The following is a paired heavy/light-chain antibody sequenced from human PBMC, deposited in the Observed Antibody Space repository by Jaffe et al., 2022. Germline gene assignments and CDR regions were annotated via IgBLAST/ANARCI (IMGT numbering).Light chain of an antibody. CDR2: GTT. V-gene: IGLV1-40*01. CDR1: SSNIGAGYD. Sequence: QSVLTQPPSVSGAPGQRVTISCTGSSSNIGAGYDVHWYQQLPGTAPKLLIFGTTSRPSGVPDRFSGSKSGTSASLAITGLQAEDEADYYCQSFDSSLSTSVFGGGTKLTVL. CDR3: QSFDSSLSTSV. J-gene: IGLJ2*01.
Heavy chain of an antibody. J-gene: IGHJ3*02. Sequence: QVQLQESGPGLVKPSETLSLTCTVSGGSMNSQYWSWIRQPPGKGLEWIGYIFYSGSTNYNPSLKRRVRISVDTSKKQFSLKLSSVTAADSAVYYCAKLLTYGSGSNYNEAFDIWGQGTMVTVS. CDR1: GGSMNSQY. D-gene: IGHD3-10*01. V-gene: IGHV4-59*11. CDR2: IFYSGST. CDR3: AKLLTYGSGSNYNEAFDI.